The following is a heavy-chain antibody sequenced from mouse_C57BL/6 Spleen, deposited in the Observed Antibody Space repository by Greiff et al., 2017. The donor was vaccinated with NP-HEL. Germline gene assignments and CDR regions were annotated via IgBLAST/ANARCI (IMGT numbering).Heavy chain of an antibody. CDR1: GYTFTSYW. CDR3: ARSGDYDEFAY. Sequence: QVQLQQPGAELVKPGASVKLSCKASGYTFTSYWMHWVKQRPGQGLEWIGMIHPNSGSTNYNEKFKSKATLTVDKSSSTAYMQLSSLTSEDSAVYYCARSGDYDEFAYWGQGTLVTVSA. D-gene: IGHD2-4*01. J-gene: IGHJ3*01. CDR2: IHPNSGST. V-gene: IGHV1-64*01.